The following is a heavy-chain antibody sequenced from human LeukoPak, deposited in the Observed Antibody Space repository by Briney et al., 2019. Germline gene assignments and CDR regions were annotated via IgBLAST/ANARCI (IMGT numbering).Heavy chain of an antibody. CDR1: GFTFSSYA. J-gene: IGHJ4*02. V-gene: IGHV3-23*01. CDR2: IADNGVST. Sequence: GGSLRLSCATSGFTFSSYAMSWVRQAPGKGLKWVSTIADNGVSTHYADSVKGRFTISRDNSKSTVYLQMNSLRVEDTAVYYCAKSDGSRSLYHWGQGTLVTVSS. CDR3: AKSDGSRSLYH. D-gene: IGHD3-10*01.